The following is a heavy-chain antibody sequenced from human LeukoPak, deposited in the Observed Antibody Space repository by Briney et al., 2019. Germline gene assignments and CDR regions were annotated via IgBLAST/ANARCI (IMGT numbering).Heavy chain of an antibody. Sequence: GGSLRLSCAASGFTFSSHSMHWVRQAPGKGLEWVAVISYDGSNNYYADSVKGRYNISRDNPNNTLYLQMNSLRAEDTAVYYCAREDSSSSGYYYGMYVWGQGTTVTVSS. CDR2: ISYDGSNN. D-gene: IGHD6-6*01. V-gene: IGHV3-30-3*01. CDR3: AREDSSSSGYYYGMYV. CDR1: GFTFSSHS. J-gene: IGHJ6*02.